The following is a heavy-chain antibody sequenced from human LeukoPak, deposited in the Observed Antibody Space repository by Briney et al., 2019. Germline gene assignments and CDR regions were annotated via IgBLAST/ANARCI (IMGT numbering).Heavy chain of an antibody. CDR2: IYYSGST. V-gene: IGHV4-59*12. D-gene: IGHD2-15*01. CDR1: GGSISSYY. CDR3: ARDRLICSGGSCYGWFDP. J-gene: IGHJ5*02. Sequence: SETLSLTCTVSGGSISSYYWSWIRQPPGKGLEWIGYIYYSGSTNYNPSLKSQVTMSVDTSKNQFSLKLSSVTAADTAVYYCARDRLICSGGSCYGWFDPWGQGTLVTVSS.